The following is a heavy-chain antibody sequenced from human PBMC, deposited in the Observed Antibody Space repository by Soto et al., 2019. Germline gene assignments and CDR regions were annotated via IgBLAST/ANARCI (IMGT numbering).Heavy chain of an antibody. CDR3: ARGPDGNPRSCYYGLDV. D-gene: IGHD6-13*01. CDR1: GGTFSSYA. V-gene: IGHV1-69*13. CDR2: IIPIFGTA. Sequence: ASVKLSCKASGGTFSSYAISWVRQAPGQGLEWMGEIIPIFGTANYAQKFQGRVTSTADESTSTAYMELSSLRSEEPAVYYCARGPDGNPRSCYYGLDVWGQVTTVTVSS. J-gene: IGHJ6*02.